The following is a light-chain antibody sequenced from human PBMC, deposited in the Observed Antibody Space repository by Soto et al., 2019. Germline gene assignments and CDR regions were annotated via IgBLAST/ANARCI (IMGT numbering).Light chain of an antibody. CDR1: QSVSSNY. CDR2: HAS. Sequence: EMVLTQSPGTLSLSPGERATLSCRASQSVSSNYLAWYQQKPGQSPRLLIYHASSRATGIPDRFSGSGSGTDFTLSIRRLEPGDFAVYYCQQYVTSPAITFGQGTRLEIK. V-gene: IGKV3-20*01. J-gene: IGKJ5*01. CDR3: QQYVTSPAIT.